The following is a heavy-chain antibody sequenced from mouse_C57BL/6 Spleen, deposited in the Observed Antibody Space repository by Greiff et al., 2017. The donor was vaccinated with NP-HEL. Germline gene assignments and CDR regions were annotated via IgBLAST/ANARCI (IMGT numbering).Heavy chain of an antibody. V-gene: IGHV14-4*01. Sequence: EVQLQQSGAELVRPGASVKLSCTASGLNIKDDYMHWVKQRPEQGLEWIGWIDPENGDTEYASKFQGKATITADTSSNTAYLQLSSLTSEDTAVYYCISSYDWYFDVWGTGTTVTVSS. CDR1: GLNIKDDY. D-gene: IGHD1-1*01. CDR3: ISSYDWYFDV. J-gene: IGHJ1*03. CDR2: IDPENGDT.